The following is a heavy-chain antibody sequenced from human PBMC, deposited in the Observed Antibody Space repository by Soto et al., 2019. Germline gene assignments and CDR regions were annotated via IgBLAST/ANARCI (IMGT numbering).Heavy chain of an antibody. J-gene: IGHJ4*02. D-gene: IGHD3-3*01. CDR3: ARDLRASGYDFWSGYHPFGY. V-gene: IGHV1-46*01. Sequence: GASVKVSCKASGYTFTSYYMHWVRQAPGQGLEWMGIINPSGGSTSYAQKFQGRVTMTRDTSTSTVYMELSSLRSEDTAVYYCARDLRASGYDFWSGYHPFGYWGQGTLVTVSS. CDR1: GYTFTSYY. CDR2: INPSGGST.